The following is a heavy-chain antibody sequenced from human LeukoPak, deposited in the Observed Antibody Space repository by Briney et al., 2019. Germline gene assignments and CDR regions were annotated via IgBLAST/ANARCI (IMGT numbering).Heavy chain of an antibody. J-gene: IGHJ4*02. V-gene: IGHV4-39*01. D-gene: IGHD3-3*01. Sequence: SETLSLTCTVSGGSISSSSYYWGWIRQPPGKGLEWIGSIYYSGSTYYNPSLKSRATISVNTSKNQFSLKLSSATAADTAVYYCARRLRFLEWLLSVTPGRDYFDYWGQGTLVTVSS. CDR2: IYYSGST. CDR3: ARRLRFLEWLLSVTPGRDYFDY. CDR1: GGSISSSSYY.